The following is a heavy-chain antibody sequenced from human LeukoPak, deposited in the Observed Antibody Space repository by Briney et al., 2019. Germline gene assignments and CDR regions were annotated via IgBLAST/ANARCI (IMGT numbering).Heavy chain of an antibody. CDR3: AKDVGYYYGSGSYSAY. CDR2: ISGSGGST. Sequence: GGSLRLSCAASAFSFSGYNMNWVRQAPGKGLEWVSAISGSGGSTYYADSVKGRFTISRDNSKNTLYLQMNSLRAEDTAVYYCAKDVGYYYGSGSYSAYWGQGTLVTVSS. CDR1: AFSFSGYN. D-gene: IGHD3-10*01. J-gene: IGHJ4*02. V-gene: IGHV3-23*01.